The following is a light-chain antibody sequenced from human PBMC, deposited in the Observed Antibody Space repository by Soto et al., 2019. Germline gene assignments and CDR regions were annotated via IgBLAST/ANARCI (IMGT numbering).Light chain of an antibody. CDR1: QSVSSN. CDR3: QQYNNWPPFT. J-gene: IGKJ3*01. Sequence: EIVMTQSPATLSVSPGERATLSCRASQSVSSNLAWYQQKPGQAPRLLIYGASTRATGIPARFSGSGSGTEFTLPISSLQSEDFAVYYCQQYNNWPPFTFGPVTKVDIK. CDR2: GAS. V-gene: IGKV3-15*01.